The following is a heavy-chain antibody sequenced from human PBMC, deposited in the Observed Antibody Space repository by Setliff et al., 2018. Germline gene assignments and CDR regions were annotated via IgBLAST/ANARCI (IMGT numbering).Heavy chain of an antibody. CDR3: AREGVDTRSSTDYRYYMDV. Sequence: SVKVSCKASGGTFRSYGISWVRQAPGQGLEWMGGTIPSFGPTNYAQKFQDRVTIITDESTSTAYMELSSLRTEDTAVYYCAREGVDTRSSTDYRYYMDVWGKGTTVT. D-gene: IGHD5-18*01. CDR1: GGTFRSYG. J-gene: IGHJ6*03. V-gene: IGHV1-69*05. CDR2: TIPSFGPT.